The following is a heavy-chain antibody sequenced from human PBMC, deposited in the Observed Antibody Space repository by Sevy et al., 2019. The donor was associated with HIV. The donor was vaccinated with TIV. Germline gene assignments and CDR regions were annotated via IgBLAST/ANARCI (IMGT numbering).Heavy chain of an antibody. CDR3: AKTPFMDFWNDYYSFYFDF. J-gene: IGHJ4*02. Sequence: GGSLRLSCAAAGFNFNNYAMTWVRQAPGKGLEWVSGISFSGSKTYYAESVKGRLSISRDPSKNTLYLQMNNVRVEVTAVYFCAKTPFMDFWNDYYSFYFDFWGQGTLVTVSS. V-gene: IGHV3-23*01. CDR2: ISFSGSKT. D-gene: IGHD3-3*01. CDR1: GFNFNNYA.